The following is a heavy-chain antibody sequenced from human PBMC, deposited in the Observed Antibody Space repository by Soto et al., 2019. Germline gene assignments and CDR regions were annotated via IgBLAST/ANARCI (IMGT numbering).Heavy chain of an antibody. V-gene: IGHV4-34*01. D-gene: IGHD1-20*01. J-gene: IGHJ6*03. CDR3: ARGNNWSLGGGSRQKAYYMDV. CDR1: GGSFSGYY. CDR2: INHSGST. Sequence: SETLSLTCAVYGGSFSGYYWSWIRQPPGKGLEWIGEINHSGSTNYNPSLKSRVTISVDTSKNQFSLKLSSVTAADTAVYYCARGNNWSLGGGSRQKAYYMDVWGKGTTVTVSS.